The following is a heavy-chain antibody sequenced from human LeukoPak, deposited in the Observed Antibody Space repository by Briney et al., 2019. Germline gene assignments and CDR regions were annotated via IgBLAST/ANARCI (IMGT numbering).Heavy chain of an antibody. CDR3: ARDQDYSSDY. J-gene: IGHJ4*02. D-gene: IGHD4-11*01. Sequence: GGSLRLSCAASGFTFSSYSMNWVRQAPGKGLEWVSYISTSSSAISYADSVKGRFTISRDNAKNSLYLQMNSLRAEDTAVYYCARDQDYSSDYWGQGTLVTVSS. V-gene: IGHV3-48*01. CDR1: GFTFSSYS. CDR2: ISTSSSAI.